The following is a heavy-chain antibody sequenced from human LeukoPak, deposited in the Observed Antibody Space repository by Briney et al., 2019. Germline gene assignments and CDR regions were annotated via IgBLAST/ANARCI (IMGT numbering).Heavy chain of an antibody. CDR2: IYYTGNT. V-gene: IGHV4-39*01. Sequence: PSETLTLTCPVSGGSISNSLYHWGWVCQPPGEGLEWIGSIYYTGNTYYNPSLKGRVTISVDTSNNQFSLKLSSVIAADTAVYYCTRLRDGTPGDYWGQGTLVTVSS. CDR3: TRLRDGTPGDY. J-gene: IGHJ4*02. D-gene: IGHD1-14*01. CDR1: GGSISNSLYH.